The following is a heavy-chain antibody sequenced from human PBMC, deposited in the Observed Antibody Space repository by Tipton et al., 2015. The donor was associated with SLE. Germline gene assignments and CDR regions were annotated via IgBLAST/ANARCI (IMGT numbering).Heavy chain of an antibody. Sequence: SLRLSCAASGFTFSSYEMSWVRQAPGKGLEWVSHSCSSGTYIYYADSVKGRFTISRDNSKNTLYLQMNSLRAEDTAVYYCAAGIFGVAPPDYWGQGTLVTVSS. CDR1: GFTFSSYE. V-gene: IGHV3-21*01. CDR2: SCSSGTYI. CDR3: AAGIFGVAPPDY. J-gene: IGHJ4*02. D-gene: IGHD3-3*01.